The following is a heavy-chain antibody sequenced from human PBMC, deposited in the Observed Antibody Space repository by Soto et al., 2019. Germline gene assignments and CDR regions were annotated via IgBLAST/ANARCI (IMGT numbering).Heavy chain of an antibody. CDR1: GFSFRSDW. V-gene: IGHV3-7*04. D-gene: IGHD1-26*01. Sequence: EDQLVESGGGLVQPGGSLRLTCAVSGFSFRSDWMNWVRQAPGKGLEWVAHTNQDGSEKYYLDSVKGRFTIFRDNAKKSLYLQMTSLSAEDTAVYYCSGGVGDAIWGQGTLVSVSS. CDR2: TNQDGSEK. J-gene: IGHJ4*02. CDR3: SGGVGDAI.